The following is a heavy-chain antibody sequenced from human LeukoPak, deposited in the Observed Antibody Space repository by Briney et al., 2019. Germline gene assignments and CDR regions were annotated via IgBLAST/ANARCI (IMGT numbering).Heavy chain of an antibody. Sequence: GGSLRLSCAASGFTFSSYSMNWVRQAPGKGLEWVSSISSSSSYIDYADSVKGRFTISRDNAKKSLYLQMNSLRAEDTAVYYCARGSSNIASRDNCFDPWGQGTLVTVSS. CDR2: ISSSSSYI. CDR1: GFTFSSYS. V-gene: IGHV3-21*01. CDR3: ARGSSNIASRDNCFDP. D-gene: IGHD6-6*01. J-gene: IGHJ5*02.